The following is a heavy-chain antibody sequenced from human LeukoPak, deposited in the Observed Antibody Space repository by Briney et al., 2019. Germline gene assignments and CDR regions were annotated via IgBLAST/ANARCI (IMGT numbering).Heavy chain of an antibody. CDR3: AGLSGYDPYYFDY. Sequence: GASVKVSCKASGYSFTGYYMYWVRQAPGQGLEWMGCINPNSGGTDYAQKFQGRVTMTRDTSISTAYMELSRLTSDDTAVYYCAGLSGYDPYYFDYWGQGTLVAVSS. V-gene: IGHV1-2*02. CDR2: INPNSGGT. D-gene: IGHD5-12*01. CDR1: GYSFTGYY. J-gene: IGHJ4*02.